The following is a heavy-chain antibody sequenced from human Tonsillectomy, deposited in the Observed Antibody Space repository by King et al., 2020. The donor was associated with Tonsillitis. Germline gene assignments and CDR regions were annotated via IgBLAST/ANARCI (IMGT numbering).Heavy chain of an antibody. CDR3: SRAQGGGLLWFGESLLGY. J-gene: IGHJ4*02. CDR1: GYTFTGYY. D-gene: IGHD3-10*01. Sequence: QLVQSGAEVKKPGASVKVSCKASGYTFTGYYMHWVRQAPGQGLEWMGWINPNSGATNYAQKFQGRVTMTRDTSISTAYMALSRLRSDDTAVYYWSRAQGGGLLWFGESLLGYWGQGTLVTVSS. V-gene: IGHV1-2*02. CDR2: INPNSGAT.